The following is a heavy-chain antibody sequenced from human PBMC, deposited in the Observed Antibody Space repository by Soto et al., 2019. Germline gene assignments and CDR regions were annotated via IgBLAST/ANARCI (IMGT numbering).Heavy chain of an antibody. J-gene: IGHJ4*02. CDR1: GGSISSGGYY. CDR3: ARVDTAMVMGFDY. D-gene: IGHD5-18*01. CDR2: IYYSGST. V-gene: IGHV4-31*03. Sequence: TLSLTCTVSGGSISSGGYYWSWIRQHPGKGLEWIGYIYYSGSTYYNPSLKSRVTISVDTSKNQFSLKLSFVTAADTAVYYCARVDTAMVMGFDYWGQGTLVTVSS.